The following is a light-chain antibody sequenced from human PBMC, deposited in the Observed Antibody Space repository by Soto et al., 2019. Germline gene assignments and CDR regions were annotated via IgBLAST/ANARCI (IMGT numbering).Light chain of an antibody. CDR2: MAS. V-gene: IGKV1-5*03. CDR1: QAVSSW. Sequence: DFKMTQSPFTLYGTLRACVPIHFRASQAVSSWLAWYQQKPGKAPKLLIYMASTLNSGIPSRFSGSGSGTEFTLTISSLQPDDFAAYYCQHYNSYSEAFGQGAKVDI. J-gene: IGKJ1*01. CDR3: QHYNSYSEA.